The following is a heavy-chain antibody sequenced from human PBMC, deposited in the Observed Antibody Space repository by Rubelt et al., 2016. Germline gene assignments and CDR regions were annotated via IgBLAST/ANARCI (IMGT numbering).Heavy chain of an antibody. CDR2: ISGGMETI. CDR3: ARGYLSNSFDY. CDR1: GFTFSSYS. J-gene: IGHJ4*02. V-gene: IGHV3-48*04. D-gene: IGHD4-11*01. Sequence: LVQPGESLRLSCEGSGFTFSSYSMDWVRQVPGKGLEWISYISGGMETIYYADSVRGRFTLSRDNAKNSLYLQMDSLSADDTAVYYCARGYLSNSFDYWGQGTLVTVSS.